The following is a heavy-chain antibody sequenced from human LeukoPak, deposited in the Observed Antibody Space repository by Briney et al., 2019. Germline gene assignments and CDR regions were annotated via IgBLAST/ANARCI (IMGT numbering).Heavy chain of an antibody. J-gene: IGHJ4*02. CDR2: IYYSGST. Sequence: PSETLSLTCTVTGGSINSYYWSWIRQPPGKGLEWIGYIYYSGSTNYNPSLKSRVTISLDTSKNQFSLKLSSVTAADTAVYYCARDRAQDSSGWNYFDYWGQGTLVTVSS. CDR3: ARDRAQDSSGWNYFDY. D-gene: IGHD6-19*01. CDR1: GGSINSYY. V-gene: IGHV4-59*01.